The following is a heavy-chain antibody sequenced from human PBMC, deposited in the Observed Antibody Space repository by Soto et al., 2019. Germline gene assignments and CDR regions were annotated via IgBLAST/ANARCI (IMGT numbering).Heavy chain of an antibody. J-gene: IGHJ4*02. Sequence: PSETLSLTCTVSGDSLTNYYWTWIRQSPRKGLEWIGFIYFSSSSNYSPSLRRRVTISTDTTKNPYTLRLTSVTAANTAVYYCARGGGGYDFAYWGQGIPVTVSS. CDR2: IYFSSSS. CDR1: GDSLTNYY. D-gene: IGHD5-12*01. V-gene: IGHV4-59*01. CDR3: ARGGGGYDFAY.